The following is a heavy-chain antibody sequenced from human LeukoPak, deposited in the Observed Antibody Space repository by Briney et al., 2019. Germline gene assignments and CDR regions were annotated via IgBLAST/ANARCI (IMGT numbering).Heavy chain of an antibody. CDR2: IKQDGSEK. Sequence: TGGSLRLSCAASGFTFSSYWMSWVRQAPGKGLEWVANIKQDGSEKYYVDSVKGRFTISRDNAKNSLYLQMNSLRDEDTAVYYCASPQGAIFGVVIIDDAFDIWGQGTMVTVSS. CDR1: GFTFSSYW. J-gene: IGHJ3*02. D-gene: IGHD3-3*01. CDR3: ASPQGAIFGVVIIDDAFDI. V-gene: IGHV3-7*01.